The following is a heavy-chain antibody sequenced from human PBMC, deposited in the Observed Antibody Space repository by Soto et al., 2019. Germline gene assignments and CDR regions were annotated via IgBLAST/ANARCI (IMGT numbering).Heavy chain of an antibody. J-gene: IGHJ4*02. D-gene: IGHD2-15*01. CDR2: INSDGSST. Sequence: EVQLVESGGGLVQPGESLRLSCAASGFTFSSYWMHWVRQAPGKGLVWVSRINSDGSSTSYAGSVKGRFTISRDNAKNPLYRQRNSRRAEDTAVYYCVRASLVVAAATREDYWGQGTLVTVSS. CDR3: VRASLVVAAATREDY. V-gene: IGHV3-74*01. CDR1: GFTFSSYW.